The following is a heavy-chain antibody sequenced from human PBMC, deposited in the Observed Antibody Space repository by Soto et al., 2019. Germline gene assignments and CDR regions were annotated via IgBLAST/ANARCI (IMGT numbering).Heavy chain of an antibody. J-gene: IGHJ6*02. V-gene: IGHV3-23*01. D-gene: IGHD3-3*01. CDR2: ISGSGGST. Sequence: GGSLRLSCAASGFTFSSYAMSWVRQAPGKGLEWVSAISGSGGSTYYADSVKGRFTISRDNSKNTLYLQMNSLRAEDTAVYYCAKARFPPYYYYGMDVWGQGTTVTVSS. CDR3: AKARFPPYYYYGMDV. CDR1: GFTFSSYA.